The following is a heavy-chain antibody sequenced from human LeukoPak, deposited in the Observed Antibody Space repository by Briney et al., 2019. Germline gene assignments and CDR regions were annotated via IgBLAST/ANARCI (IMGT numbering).Heavy chain of an antibody. CDR2: ISYDGSNK. CDR3: AKGLSSGWYLDAFNI. Sequence: GGSLRLSCAASGFTFSSCGMHWVRQAPGKGLEWVAVISYDGSNKYYADSVKGRFTISRDNSKNTLCLEMKSLRAEDTPVYYCAKGLSSGWYLDAFNIWGQGTMVTVSS. D-gene: IGHD6-19*01. J-gene: IGHJ3*02. CDR1: GFTFSSCG. V-gene: IGHV3-30*18.